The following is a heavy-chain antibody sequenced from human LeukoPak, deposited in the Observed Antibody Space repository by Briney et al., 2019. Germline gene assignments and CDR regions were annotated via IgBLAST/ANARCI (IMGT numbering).Heavy chain of an antibody. J-gene: IGHJ4*02. D-gene: IGHD3-16*01. V-gene: IGHV3-74*01. CDR1: GFTFSSYW. CDR2: INSDGSTT. CDR3: ATSRSFDY. Sequence: PGGSLRLSCAASGFTFSSYWMHWVRQTPGKGLDWVSLINSDGSTTTYADSVKGRFTISRDNAKNTLYLQMNSLRAEDTAVYYCATSRSFDYWGQGTLVTVSS.